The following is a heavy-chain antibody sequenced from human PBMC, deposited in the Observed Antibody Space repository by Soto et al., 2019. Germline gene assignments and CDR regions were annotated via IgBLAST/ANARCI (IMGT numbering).Heavy chain of an antibody. CDR1: GYTFTSYG. V-gene: IGHV1-18*01. J-gene: IGHJ4*02. Sequence: ASVKVSCKASGYTFTSYGISWVRQAPGQGLEWMGWISAFNGNTYYAQKLQGRVTMTTDTSTSTAYMELRSLRSDDTAVYYCARNYDSSSIASAFSIWGQGTLVTVSS. CDR3: ARNYDSSSIASAFSI. D-gene: IGHD3-22*01. CDR2: ISAFNGNT.